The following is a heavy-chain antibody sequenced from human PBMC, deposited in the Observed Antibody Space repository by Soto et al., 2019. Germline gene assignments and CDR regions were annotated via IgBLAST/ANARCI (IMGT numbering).Heavy chain of an antibody. CDR3: AREVTATGPFDY. V-gene: IGHV1-46*01. CDR1: GYTFTSYY. CDR2: INPSGGST. J-gene: IGHJ4*02. D-gene: IGHD2-21*02. Sequence: QVQLVQSGAEVKKPGASVKVSCKASGYTFTSYYMHWVRQAPGQGLEWMGIINPSGGSTSYAQKFKGRVTMTRDTSTSTVYMELSSLSSEATAVYYCAREVTATGPFDYWGQGTLVTVSS.